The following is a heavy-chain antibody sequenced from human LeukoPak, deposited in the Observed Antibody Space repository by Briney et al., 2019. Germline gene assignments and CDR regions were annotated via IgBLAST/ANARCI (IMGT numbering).Heavy chain of an antibody. J-gene: IGHJ4*02. V-gene: IGHV3-7*01. CDR3: KSGGAAPGSFDY. CDR1: GFTFSSYW. Sequence: GGSLRHSCAASGFTFSSYWMSWMRQAPGKGLGWVANIKYDGNEEYYVDSVKGRFTISRDNAKNSLYLQLNSLRVEDTAVYYCKSGGAAPGSFDYWGQGTLVTVSP. D-gene: IGHD1-1*01. CDR2: IKYDGNEE.